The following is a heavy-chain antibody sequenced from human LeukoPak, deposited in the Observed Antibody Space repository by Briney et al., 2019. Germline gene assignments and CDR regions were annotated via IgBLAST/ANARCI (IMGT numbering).Heavy chain of an antibody. CDR2: IYYSGST. D-gene: IGHD3-22*01. V-gene: IGHV4-39*07. CDR1: GGSISSSSYY. J-gene: IGHJ4*02. CDR3: ASHYYDSSSYDGNPDYYFDY. Sequence: PETLSLTCNVSGGSISSSSYYWGWIRQPPGKGLEWIGSIYYSGSTYYNPSLKSRVTISVDTSKNQFSLKLSSVTAADTAVYYCASHYYDSSSYDGNPDYYFDYWGQGTLVTVSS.